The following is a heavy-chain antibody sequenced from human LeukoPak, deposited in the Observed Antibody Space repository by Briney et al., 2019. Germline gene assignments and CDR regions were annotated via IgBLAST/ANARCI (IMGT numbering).Heavy chain of an antibody. V-gene: IGHV1-2*02. CDR2: INPNSGGT. D-gene: IGHD3-3*01. Sequence: ASVKDSCKASGYTFTGYHMHWVRPAPGRGLEWMGWINPNSGGTNYAQKFQGRVTMTRDTSISTAYMELSRLRSDDTAVYYCARVAIFGVEVKGGGDYWGQGTLVTVSS. CDR3: ARVAIFGVEVKGGGDY. J-gene: IGHJ4*02. CDR1: GYTFTGYH.